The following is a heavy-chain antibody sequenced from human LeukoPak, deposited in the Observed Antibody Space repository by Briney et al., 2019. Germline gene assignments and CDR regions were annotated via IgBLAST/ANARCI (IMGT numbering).Heavy chain of an antibody. CDR2: IKSDGST. CDR1: GFTFSSYW. J-gene: IGHJ1*01. D-gene: IGHD3-22*01. CDR3: ARAPSEIGGYYPEYFRH. Sequence: GGSLRLSCAASGFTFSSYWMHWVRQAPGKGLVWVSRIKSDGSTNYADSVKGRFTISRDNAKNTISLQMNSLRAEDTGVYYCARAPSEIGGYYPEYFRHWGQGTLVTVSS. V-gene: IGHV3-74*01.